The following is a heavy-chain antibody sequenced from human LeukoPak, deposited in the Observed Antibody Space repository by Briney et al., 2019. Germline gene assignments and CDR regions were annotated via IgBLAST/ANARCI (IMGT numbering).Heavy chain of an antibody. CDR2: IYYSGST. CDR3: ARTYYYDSSGDYWALYYFDY. V-gene: IGHV4-31*03. J-gene: IGHJ4*02. Sequence: SQTLSLTCTVSSGSISSGGYYWSWIRQHLGKGLEWIGYIYYSGSTYYNPSLKSRVTISVDTSKNQFSLKLSSVTAADTAVYYCARTYYYDSSGDYWALYYFDYWGQGTLVTVSS. D-gene: IGHD3-22*01. CDR1: SGSISSGGYY.